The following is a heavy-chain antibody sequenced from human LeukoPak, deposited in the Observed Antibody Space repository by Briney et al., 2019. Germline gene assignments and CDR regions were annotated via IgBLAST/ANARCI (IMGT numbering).Heavy chain of an antibody. J-gene: IGHJ4*02. CDR2: IIPILGTA. CDR1: GGTFSSYT. D-gene: IGHD3-10*01. Sequence: SVKVSCKASGGTFSSYTISWVRQAPGQGLEWMGRIIPILGTANYAQKFQGRVTITTDESTSTAYMELSSLRSEDTAVYYCARDRYGSGVHVDYWGQGTLVTVSS. V-gene: IGHV1-69*16. CDR3: ARDRYGSGVHVDY.